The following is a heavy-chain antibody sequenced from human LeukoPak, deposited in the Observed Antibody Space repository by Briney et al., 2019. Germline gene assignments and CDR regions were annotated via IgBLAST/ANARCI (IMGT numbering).Heavy chain of an antibody. Sequence: PGGSLRLYCAASGFTFSSYAMSWVRQAPGKGLEWVSAISGSGGSTYYADSVKGRFTISRDNSKDTLYLQMNSLRAEDTAVYYCAKASGITMIVVVITWFDYWGQGTLVTVSS. D-gene: IGHD3-22*01. J-gene: IGHJ4*02. CDR2: ISGSGGST. CDR3: AKASGITMIVVVITWFDY. CDR1: GFTFSSYA. V-gene: IGHV3-23*01.